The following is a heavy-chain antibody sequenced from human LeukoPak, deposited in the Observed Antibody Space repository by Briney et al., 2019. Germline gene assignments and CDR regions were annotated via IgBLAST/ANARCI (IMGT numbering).Heavy chain of an antibody. V-gene: IGHV3-21*01. Sequence: PGGSLRLSCAASGFTFSSYSMNWVRQDPGKGLEWVSSISSSSSYIYYADSVKGRFTISRDNAKNSLYLQMNSLRAEDTAVYYCARGAVAGPYYYYYMDVWGKGTTVTLSS. CDR3: ARGAVAGPYYYYYMDV. D-gene: IGHD6-19*01. J-gene: IGHJ6*03. CDR2: ISSSSSYI. CDR1: GFTFSSYS.